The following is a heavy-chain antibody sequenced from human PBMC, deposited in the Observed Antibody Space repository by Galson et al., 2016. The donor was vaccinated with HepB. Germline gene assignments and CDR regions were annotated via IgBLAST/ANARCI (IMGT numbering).Heavy chain of an antibody. CDR2: ISYDGHSK. V-gene: IGHV3-30*18. D-gene: IGHD3-10*01. CDR3: AKAGGFPAFDL. Sequence: SLRLSCAASGFTFNSYDMHWVRQAPGKGLEWVAIISYDGHSKYYADSVKGRFSISRDNSKNTLYLQMNSLRAEDTAVYYCAKAGGFPAFDLWGQGTLVTVSS. CDR1: GFTFNSYD. J-gene: IGHJ4*02.